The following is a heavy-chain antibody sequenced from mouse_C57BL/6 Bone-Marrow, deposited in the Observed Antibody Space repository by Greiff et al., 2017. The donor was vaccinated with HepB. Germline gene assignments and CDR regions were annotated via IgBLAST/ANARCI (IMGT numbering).Heavy chain of an antibody. D-gene: IGHD3-1*01. CDR1: GFTFSSYG. V-gene: IGHV5-6*01. Sequence: EVQGVESGGDLVKPGGSLKLSCAASGFTFSSYGMSWVRQTPDKRLEWVATISSGGSYTYYPDSVKGRFTISRDNAKNTLYLQMSSLKSEDTAMYYCARRLGYWYFDVWGTGTTVTVSS. CDR2: ISSGGSYT. CDR3: ARRLGYWYFDV. J-gene: IGHJ1*03.